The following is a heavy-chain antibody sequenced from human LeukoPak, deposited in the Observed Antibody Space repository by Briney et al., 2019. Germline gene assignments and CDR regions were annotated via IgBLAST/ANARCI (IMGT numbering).Heavy chain of an antibody. V-gene: IGHV1-8*01. CDR1: GYTFTSYD. D-gene: IGHD5-18*01. J-gene: IGHJ4*02. Sequence: ASVKVSCKASGYTFTSYDINWVRQAPGQGLEWMGWMNPNSGNTGYAQKFQGRVTMTRNTSISTAYMGLSSLRSEDTAVYYCARGGYSYGTIDYWGQGTLVTVSS. CDR2: MNPNSGNT. CDR3: ARGGYSYGTIDY.